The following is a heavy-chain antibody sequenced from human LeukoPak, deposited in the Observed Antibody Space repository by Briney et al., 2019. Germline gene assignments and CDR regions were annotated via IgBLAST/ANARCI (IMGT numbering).Heavy chain of an antibody. CDR2: IYYSGST. CDR1: GGSFSSYY. J-gene: IGHJ5*02. CDR3: ARDHGGSGSS. D-gene: IGHD3-10*01. V-gene: IGHV4-59*01. Sequence: MSSETLSLTCAVYGGSFSSYYWSWIRQPPGKGLEWIGYIYYSGSTNYNPSLKSRVTISVDTSKNQFSLKLSSVTAADTAVYYCARDHGGSGSSWGQGTLVTVSS.